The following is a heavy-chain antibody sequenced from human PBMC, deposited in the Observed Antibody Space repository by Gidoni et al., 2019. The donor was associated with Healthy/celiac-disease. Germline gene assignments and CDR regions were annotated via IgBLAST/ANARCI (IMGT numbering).Heavy chain of an antibody. CDR2: MNPKSGNT. J-gene: IGHJ6*02. V-gene: IGHV1-8*02. CDR3: ARGSGRTMVRGVIITNRDYYGMDV. D-gene: IGHD3-10*01. CDR1: GYTFTSYD. Sequence: QVQLVQSGAEVKKPGASVKVSFKASGYTFTSYDINWVRQATEQGLEWMGWMNPKSGNTGYAQKFQGRVTMTRNTSISTAYMELSSLRAEDTAVYYCARGSGRTMVRGVIITNRDYYGMDVWGQGTTDTVSS.